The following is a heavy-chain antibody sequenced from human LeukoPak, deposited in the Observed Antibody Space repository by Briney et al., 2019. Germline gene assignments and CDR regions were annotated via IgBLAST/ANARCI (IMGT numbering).Heavy chain of an antibody. J-gene: IGHJ4*02. D-gene: IGHD4-11*01. Sequence: SETVSLTCAVSGSSISSGYYWGWIRQPPGKGLEWIASIYHSGCTYYNPSFKSRVSISVDTSKNQFSLKLTSVAAADTAVFYCARASFVGDDYSNYGSFDYWGQGILVTVSS. CDR2: IYHSGCT. CDR3: ARASFVGDDYSNYGSFDY. CDR1: GSSISSGYY. V-gene: IGHV4-38-2*01.